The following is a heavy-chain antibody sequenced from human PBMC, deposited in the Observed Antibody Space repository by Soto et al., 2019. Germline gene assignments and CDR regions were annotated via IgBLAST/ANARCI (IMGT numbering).Heavy chain of an antibody. CDR1: GFSLSTSGVG. CDR3: AHTREIRHSGSYDVDY. Sequence: QITLKESGPTLVKPTQTLTLTCTFSGFSLSTSGVGVGWIRQPPGKALDWVAIIYWDDDKRYSPSLKSRLTITKDNSKNQVVLTMTIMDPVDTATYYCAHTREIRHSGSYDVDYWGQGTLVTVSS. CDR2: IYWDDDK. J-gene: IGHJ4*02. V-gene: IGHV2-5*02. D-gene: IGHD3-10*01.